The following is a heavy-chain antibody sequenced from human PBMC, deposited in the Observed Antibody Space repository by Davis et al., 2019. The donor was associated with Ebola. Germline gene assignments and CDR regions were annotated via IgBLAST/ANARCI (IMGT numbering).Heavy chain of an antibody. Sequence: GESLKISCKGPGYRFTRYWIAWVRQMPGKGLEWMGIIYPDDSDTRYSPSFQGQVTISADKSITTAYVHWSSLKASDSAMYYCARLKGELGSDFDYWGQGTLVTVSS. D-gene: IGHD1-26*01. J-gene: IGHJ4*02. V-gene: IGHV5-51*01. CDR3: ARLKGELGSDFDY. CDR2: IYPDDSDT. CDR1: GYRFTRYW.